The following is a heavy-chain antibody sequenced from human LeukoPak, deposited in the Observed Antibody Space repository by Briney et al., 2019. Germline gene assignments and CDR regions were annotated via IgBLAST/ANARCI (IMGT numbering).Heavy chain of an antibody. CDR1: GFTFSSYG. J-gene: IGHJ6*02. CDR2: IWYDGSNK. Sequence: GRSLRLSCAASGFTFSSYGMHWVRQAPGKGLEWVAVIWYDGSNKYYADSVKGRFTISRDNSKNTLYLQMNSLRAEDTAVYYCARDVVWQWPRDYYYGMDVWGQGTTVTVSS. CDR3: ARDVVWQWPRDYYYGMDV. V-gene: IGHV3-33*01. D-gene: IGHD6-19*01.